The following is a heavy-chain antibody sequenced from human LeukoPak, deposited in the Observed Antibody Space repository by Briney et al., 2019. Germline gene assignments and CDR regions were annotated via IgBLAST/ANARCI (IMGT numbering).Heavy chain of an antibody. D-gene: IGHD4-11*01. CDR3: ARDDFLQSYGMDV. V-gene: IGHV3-53*01. Sequence: PGGSLRLSCAASGFTVSSNYMSWVRQAPGKGLEWVSVIYSGGSTYYADSVKGRFTISGDNSKNTLYLQMNSLRAEDTAVYYCARDDFLQSYGMDVWGQGTTVTVSS. CDR2: IYSGGST. CDR1: GFTVSSNY. J-gene: IGHJ6*02.